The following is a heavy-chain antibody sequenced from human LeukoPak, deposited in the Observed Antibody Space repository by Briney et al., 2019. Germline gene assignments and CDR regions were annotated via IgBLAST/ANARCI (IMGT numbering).Heavy chain of an antibody. V-gene: IGHV4-30-2*01. CDR3: ARGRRYSGYDDRYFDL. J-gene: IGHJ2*01. D-gene: IGHD5-12*01. CDR2: IYHSGST. CDR1: GGSISSGGYS. Sequence: PSETLSLTCAVSGGSISSGGYSWSWIRQPPGKGLEWIGYIYHSGSTYYNPSLKSRVTISVDRSKNQFSLKLSSVTAADTAVYYCARGRRYSGYDDRYFDLWGRGTLVTVSS.